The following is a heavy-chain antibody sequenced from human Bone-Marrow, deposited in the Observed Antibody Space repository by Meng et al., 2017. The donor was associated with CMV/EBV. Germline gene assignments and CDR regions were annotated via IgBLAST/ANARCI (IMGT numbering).Heavy chain of an antibody. D-gene: IGHD3-10*01. Sequence: SETLSLTCAVYGGSFSGYYWSWIRQPPGKGLEWIGEINHSGSTNYNPSLKSRVTISVDTSKNQFSLKLSSVTAADTAVYYCARARSAPGGYYYYYYGMDVWGQGTTVTVSS. CDR3: ARARSAPGGYYYYYYGMDV. CDR1: GGSFSGYY. CDR2: INHSGST. V-gene: IGHV4-34*01. J-gene: IGHJ6*02.